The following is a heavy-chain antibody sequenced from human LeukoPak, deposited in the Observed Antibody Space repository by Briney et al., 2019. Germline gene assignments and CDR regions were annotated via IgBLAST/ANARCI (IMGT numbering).Heavy chain of an antibody. CDR3: ARARGNSGWYDY. CDR1: GGSVSSGSYY. D-gene: IGHD6-19*01. Sequence: SETLSLTCTVSGGSVSSGSYYWSWIRQPPGKGLEWIGYIYYSVSTNYNPSLKSRVTISVDTSKNQFSLKLNSVTAADTAVYYCARARGNSGWYDYWGQGTLVTVSS. CDR2: IYYSVST. J-gene: IGHJ4*02. V-gene: IGHV4-61*01.